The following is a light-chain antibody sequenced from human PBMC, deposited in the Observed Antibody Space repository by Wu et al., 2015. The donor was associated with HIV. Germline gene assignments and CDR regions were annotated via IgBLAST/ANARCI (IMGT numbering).Light chain of an antibody. Sequence: EIVMTQSPATLSVSPGERATLSCRASQSVSSNLAWYQQKPGQAPRLLIYGASTRATGIPARFSGSGSGTEFTLTISSMQSEDFAVYYCRSQGTFGQGTKVEIK. CDR2: GAS. CDR1: QSVSSN. CDR3: RSQGT. J-gene: IGKJ1*01. V-gene: IGKV3-15*01.